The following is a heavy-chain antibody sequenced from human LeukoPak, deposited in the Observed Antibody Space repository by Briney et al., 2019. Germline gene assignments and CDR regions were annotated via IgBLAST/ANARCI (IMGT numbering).Heavy chain of an antibody. J-gene: IGHJ4*02. CDR1: GFAFSSYW. CDR3: ATALGGSYSGY. CDR2: IKQDGSEK. V-gene: IGHV3-7*01. D-gene: IGHD1-26*01. Sequence: GGSLRLSCAASGFAFSSYWMSWVRQAPGKGLEWVANIKQDGSEKYYVDSVKGRFTISRDNAKNTLYLQMNSLRAEDTAVYYCATALGGSYSGYWGQGTLVTVSS.